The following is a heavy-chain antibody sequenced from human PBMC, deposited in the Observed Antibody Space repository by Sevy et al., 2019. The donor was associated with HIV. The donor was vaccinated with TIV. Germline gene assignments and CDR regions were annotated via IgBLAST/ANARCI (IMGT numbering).Heavy chain of an antibody. CDR3: ARGEYYFDY. J-gene: IGHJ4*02. CDR1: GFSFSDYN. CDR2: ISSGSGYI. V-gene: IGHV3-21*04. D-gene: IGHD3-10*01. Sequence: GGSLRLSCAASGFSFSDYNMNWVRQAPGKGLEWVSFISSGSGYIYYADSVKGRFTISRDNAKNSLYLQMNSLRAEDTAVYYCARGEYYFDYWGQGTLVTVSS.